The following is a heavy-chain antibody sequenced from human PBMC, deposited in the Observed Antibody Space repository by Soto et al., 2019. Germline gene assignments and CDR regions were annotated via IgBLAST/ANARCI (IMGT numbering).Heavy chain of an antibody. CDR1: GGSISSGGYY. V-gene: IGHV4-31*03. CDR3: ARDLGYYDSSGLNWFDP. J-gene: IGHJ5*02. D-gene: IGHD3-22*01. CDR2: IYYSGST. Sequence: SETLSLTCTVSGGSISSGGYYWSWIRQHPGKGLEWIGYIYYSGSTYYNPSLKSRVTISVDTSKNQFSLKLSSVTAADTAMYYCARDLGYYDSSGLNWFDPWGQGTLVTVSS.